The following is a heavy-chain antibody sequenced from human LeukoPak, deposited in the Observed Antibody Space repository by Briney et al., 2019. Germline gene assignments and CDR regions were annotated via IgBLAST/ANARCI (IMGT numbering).Heavy chain of an antibody. CDR3: ARAYCVGDCTVLHIYFDN. CDR1: GYTFTSYA. Sequence: ASVKVSCKASGYTFTSYAINWVRQAPGPGLGWMAWMNHNSDNTGYAQKFQGRVTMTRNTSISIAYMELSSLRSEDTAVYYCARAYCVGDCTVLHIYFDNWGQGTLVTVSS. CDR2: MNHNSDNT. V-gene: IGHV1-8*02. J-gene: IGHJ4*02. D-gene: IGHD2-21*02.